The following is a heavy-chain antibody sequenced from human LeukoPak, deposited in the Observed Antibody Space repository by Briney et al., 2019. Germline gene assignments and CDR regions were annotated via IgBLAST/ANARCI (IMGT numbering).Heavy chain of an antibody. CDR2: ISAYNGNT. J-gene: IGHJ4*02. CDR1: GGTFSSYA. CDR3: ARDPPQPPAVAGTPDY. Sequence: GASVKVSCKASGGTFSSYAISWVRQAPGQGLEWVGWISAYNGNTNYAQKLQGRVTMTTDTSTSTAYMELRSLRSDDTAVYYCARDPPQPPAVAGTPDYWGQGTLVTVSS. D-gene: IGHD6-19*01. V-gene: IGHV1-18*01.